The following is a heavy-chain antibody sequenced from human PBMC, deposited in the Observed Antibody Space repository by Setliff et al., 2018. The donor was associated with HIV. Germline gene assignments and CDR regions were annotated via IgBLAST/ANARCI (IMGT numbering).Heavy chain of an antibody. D-gene: IGHD2-2*01. V-gene: IGHV4-4*07. CDR1: DDSISSNY. CDR2: IYTGGRT. J-gene: IGHJ4*02. CDR3: ARDRMPMASWVPDK. Sequence: SETLSLTCTVSDDSISSNYWSWIRQSAGKGLEWVGRIYTGGRTNYNPSLKGRVTVSVDTSKNQFSLNLSSVTAADTAVYYCARDRMPMASWVPDKWGQGTLVTVSS.